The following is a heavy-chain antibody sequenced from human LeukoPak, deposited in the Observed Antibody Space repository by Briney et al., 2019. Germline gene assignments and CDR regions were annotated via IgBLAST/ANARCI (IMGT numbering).Heavy chain of an antibody. CDR1: GYTFTGYY. V-gene: IGHV1-2*02. CDR3: ALMGDCITLTEDCDYMDV. D-gene: IGHD3-9*01. CDR2: INPNTGGT. J-gene: IGHJ6*03. Sequence: GASVKVSCKASGYTFTGYYMHWVRQAPGQGLEWMGWINPNTGGTNYAPKFQGRVTVTRDTSISTVYVKLSSLKSDDTAAYYRALMGDCITLTEDCDYMDVWGKGTTVTISS.